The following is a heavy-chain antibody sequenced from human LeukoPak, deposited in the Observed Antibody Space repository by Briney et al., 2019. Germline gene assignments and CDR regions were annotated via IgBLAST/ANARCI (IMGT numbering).Heavy chain of an antibody. Sequence: GGSLRLSCATSGFTFSSYWMSWVRRAPGKGLEWVANIKQDGSQIFYVDSVKGRFTISGDTAKNSLSLQMNSLRAEDTAVYYCAREYCSGTSCYGCFDYWGQGTLVTVSS. CDR2: IKQDGSQI. D-gene: IGHD2-2*01. CDR1: GFTFSSYW. CDR3: AREYCSGTSCYGCFDY. V-gene: IGHV3-7*01. J-gene: IGHJ4*02.